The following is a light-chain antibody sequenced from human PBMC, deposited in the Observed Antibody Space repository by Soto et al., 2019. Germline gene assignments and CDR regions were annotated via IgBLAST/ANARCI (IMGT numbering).Light chain of an antibody. J-gene: IGKJ1*01. CDR3: QQYGSSPWT. Sequence: EIVLTQSRVTLSLSPGARATLSCRASQSVSSSYLAWYQQKPGQAPSLLIYGASSRATGIPDRFSGSGSGTDFTLTISRLEPEDFAVYYCQQYGSSPWTFGQGT. CDR1: QSVSSSY. CDR2: GAS. V-gene: IGKV3-20*01.